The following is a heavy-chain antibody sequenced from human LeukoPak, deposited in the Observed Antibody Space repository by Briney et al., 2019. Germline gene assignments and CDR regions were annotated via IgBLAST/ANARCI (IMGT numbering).Heavy chain of an antibody. J-gene: IGHJ4*02. V-gene: IGHV3-53*01. CDR2: IYGGGAT. CDR3: ARTGYNYGTPLNY. Sequence: GGSLRLSCAASGFIVSNNHMSWVRQAPGKGLESVSFIYGGGATYYADSVKGRFTISRDNSKNTVYLQMSSLRAEDTAVYYCARTGYNYGTPLNYWGQGTLVTVSS. D-gene: IGHD5-18*01. CDR1: GFIVSNNH.